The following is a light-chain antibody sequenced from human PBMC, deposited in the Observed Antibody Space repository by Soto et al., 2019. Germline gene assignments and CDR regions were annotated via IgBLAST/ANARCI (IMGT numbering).Light chain of an antibody. CDR2: AAS. CDR3: QKYKNAPLT. V-gene: IGKV1-27*01. CDR1: QGINNY. J-gene: IGKJ4*01. Sequence: DIQMTQSPSSLSASVGDRVIITCRASQGINNYLAWYQQKPGKVPKVLIYAASTLQSGVPSRFSGSGSGTYFTLTISSLQPEDVATYFCQKYKNAPLTFGAGTKVEIK.